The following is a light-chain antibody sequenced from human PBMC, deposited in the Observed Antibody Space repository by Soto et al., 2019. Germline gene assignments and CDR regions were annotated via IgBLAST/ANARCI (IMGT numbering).Light chain of an antibody. CDR2: EVS. Sequence: QSALTQPASVSGSPGQSITISCTGTSRDVGGYVSWYQQHPGKAPKLMIYEVSNRPSGVSNRFSGSKSGNTASLTISGLQAEDEADYYGRAYTSSNTVVFGGGTQLTVL. V-gene: IGLV2-14*01. CDR3: RAYTSSNTVV. CDR1: SRDVGGY. J-gene: IGLJ2*01.